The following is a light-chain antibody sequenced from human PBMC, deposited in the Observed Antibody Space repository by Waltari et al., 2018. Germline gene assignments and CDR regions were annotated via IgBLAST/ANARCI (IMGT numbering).Light chain of an antibody. CDR1: QSVSMA. V-gene: IGKV3-20*01. CDR2: GAS. Sequence: EIVLTQSPGTLTLSPGERDTVSCRASQSVSMALAWYQQKPGQAPKLLIYGASTRATGIPDRFSGSGSGTDFSLTISRLEPDDFAVYYCQHYLRLPVTFGQGTTVEI. CDR3: QHYLRLPVT. J-gene: IGKJ1*01.